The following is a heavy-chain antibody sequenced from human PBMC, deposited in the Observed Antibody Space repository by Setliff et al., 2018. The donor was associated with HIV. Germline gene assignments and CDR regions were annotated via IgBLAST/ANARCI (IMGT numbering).Heavy chain of an antibody. D-gene: IGHD6-19*01. V-gene: IGHV3-30*04. CDR2: ISDDGSAK. CDR3: AKNLYRSPWSPLDY. CDR1: GFNFNNHA. J-gene: IGHJ4*02. Sequence: GGSLRLSCAASGFNFNNHAMHWVRQAPGKGPECVAVISDDGSAKYYGDSVKGRFTISRDNSKNTLYLQMNSLRTEDTAVYYCAKNLYRSPWSPLDYWGQGTLVTVSS.